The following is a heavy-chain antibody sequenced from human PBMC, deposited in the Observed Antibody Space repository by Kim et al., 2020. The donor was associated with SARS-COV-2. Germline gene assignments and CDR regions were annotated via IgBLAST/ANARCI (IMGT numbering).Heavy chain of an antibody. J-gene: IGHJ3*02. V-gene: IGHV4-39*01. CDR2: IYYSGST. CDR1: GGSISSSSYY. Sequence: SETLSLTCTVSGGSISSSSYYWGWIRQPPGKGLEWIGSIYYSGSTYYNPSLKSRVTISVDTSKNQFSLKLSSVTAADTAVYYCATPREYYYGSGSAEGGDAFVIWGQATMVTVSS. D-gene: IGHD3-10*01. CDR3: ATPREYYYGSGSAEGGDAFVI.